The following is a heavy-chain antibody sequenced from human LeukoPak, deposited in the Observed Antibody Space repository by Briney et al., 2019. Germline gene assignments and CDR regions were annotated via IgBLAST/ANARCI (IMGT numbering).Heavy chain of an antibody. D-gene: IGHD2-2*01. J-gene: IGHJ4*02. V-gene: IGHV4-38-2*02. Sequence: SETLSLTCTVSGYSISSGYYWGWIRQPPGKGLGWIGSIYHSGSPYYNPSLKSRVTISVDTSKIQFSLKLSSVTAADTAVYYCARGGDIVVVPEEGFDYWGQGTLVTVSS. CDR1: GYSISSGYY. CDR2: IYHSGSP. CDR3: ARGGDIVVVPEEGFDY.